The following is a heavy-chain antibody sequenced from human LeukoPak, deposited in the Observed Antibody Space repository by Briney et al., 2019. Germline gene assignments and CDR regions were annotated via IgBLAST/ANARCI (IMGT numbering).Heavy chain of an antibody. V-gene: IGHV3-48*04. CDR3: GRYLGDLHFWSGHYGLIHY. CDR2: ITSSGSTI. J-gene: IGHJ4*02. CDR1: EFTFGSYN. Sequence: GGSLRLSCEASEFTFGSYNMNWVSQAPGKGLEWISYITSSGSTIYYADSVKGPFTISRDNVKNSLYQQMDSLGAEDTALYFCGRYLGDLHFWSGHYGLIHYWGQGTLVCVSS. D-gene: IGHD3-3*02.